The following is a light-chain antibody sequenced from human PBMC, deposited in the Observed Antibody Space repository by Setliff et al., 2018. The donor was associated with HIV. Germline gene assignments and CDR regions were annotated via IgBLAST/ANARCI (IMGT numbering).Light chain of an antibody. CDR2: ENN. J-gene: IGLJ3*02. V-gene: IGLV1-51*02. CDR3: GTWDSSLSAPV. Sequence: QSALTQPPSVSAAPGQKVTISCSGSSSNIGNNYVSWYQQFPGTAPKLFVYENNKRPSGIPDRVSGSKSGTSATLGITRLQTGDETDYYCGTWDSSLSAPVFGGGTKVTVL. CDR1: SSNIGNNY.